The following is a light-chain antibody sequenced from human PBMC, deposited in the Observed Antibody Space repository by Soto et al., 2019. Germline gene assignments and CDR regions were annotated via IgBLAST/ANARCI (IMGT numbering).Light chain of an antibody. J-gene: IGKJ5*01. CDR1: QSVNTN. V-gene: IGKV3-20*01. CDR2: GAS. Sequence: EIVLTQSPGTLSLSPGERATLSCRASQSVNTNLAWYQQKPGQAPRLLISGASSRATGIPDRFSGSGSGTAFTLTISRLEPEDVALYYCQQYGHSPITFGQGTRLEIK. CDR3: QQYGHSPIT.